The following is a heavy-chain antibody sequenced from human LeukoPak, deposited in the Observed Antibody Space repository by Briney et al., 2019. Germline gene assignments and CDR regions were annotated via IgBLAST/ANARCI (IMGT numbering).Heavy chain of an antibody. CDR1: GFTFSSYA. CDR2: ISGSGGST. D-gene: IGHD6-19*01. Sequence: PGGSLRLSCAASGFTFSSYAMSWVRQAPGKGLEWVSAISGSGGSTYYADSVKGRFTISRDNSKNTLYLQMNSLRAEDTAVYYCAKDQHPYSMAVAGLIGYWGQGTLVTVSS. CDR3: AKDQHPYSMAVAGLIGY. V-gene: IGHV3-23*01. J-gene: IGHJ4*02.